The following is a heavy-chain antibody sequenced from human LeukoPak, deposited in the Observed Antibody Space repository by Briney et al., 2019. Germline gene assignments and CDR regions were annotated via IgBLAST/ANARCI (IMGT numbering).Heavy chain of an antibody. V-gene: IGHV3-21*01. Sequence: GGSLRLSCGGSGFTFSSYSMNWVRQAPGKGLEWVSFISTSSSYICYADSVKGRFTISRDNARNSLYLQMNSLRPEDTAVYYCASQTTRRLPIAVADYFDYWGQGTLVTVSS. CDR2: ISTSSSYI. CDR3: ASQTTRRLPIAVADYFDY. D-gene: IGHD6-19*01. J-gene: IGHJ4*02. CDR1: GFTFSSYS.